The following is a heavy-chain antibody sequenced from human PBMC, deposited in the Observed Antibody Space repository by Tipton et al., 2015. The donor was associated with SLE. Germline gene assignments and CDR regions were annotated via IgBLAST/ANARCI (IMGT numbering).Heavy chain of an antibody. CDR3: ARMSSYSSGFDY. J-gene: IGHJ4*02. Sequence: TLSLTCAVSGNSISSGYYWGWIRQPPGKGLEWIGSFYHSGSTDYNPSLKSRVTISVDTSKNQFSLKLSSVTAADTAVYYCARMSSYSSGFDYWGQGTLVTVSS. CDR2: FYHSGST. V-gene: IGHV4-38-2*01. D-gene: IGHD6-19*01. CDR1: GNSISSGYY.